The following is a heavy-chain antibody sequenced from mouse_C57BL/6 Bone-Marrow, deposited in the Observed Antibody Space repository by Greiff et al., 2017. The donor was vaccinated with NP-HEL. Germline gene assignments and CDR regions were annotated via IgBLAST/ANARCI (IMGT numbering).Heavy chain of an antibody. CDR3: THYYGSEDYFDY. V-gene: IGHV1-5*01. CDR2: IYPGNSDT. CDR1: GYTFTSYW. J-gene: IGHJ2*01. D-gene: IGHD1-1*01. Sequence: VQLQQSGTVLARPGASVKMSCKTSGYTFTSYWMHWVKQRPGQGLEWIGAIYPGNSDTSYNQKFKGKAKLTAVTSASTAYMELSSLTNEDSAVYYCTHYYGSEDYFDYWDQGTTLTVSS.